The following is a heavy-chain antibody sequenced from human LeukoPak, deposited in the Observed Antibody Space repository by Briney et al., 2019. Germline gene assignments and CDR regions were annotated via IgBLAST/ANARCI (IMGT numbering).Heavy chain of an antibody. CDR2: IYYSGST. J-gene: IGHJ5*02. CDR1: GRSISSGGYY. D-gene: IGHD5-18*01. Sequence: SETLSLTCTVPGRSISSGGYYSSWIRQHPGKGLEWIGYIYYSGSTYYNPSLKSRVTISVDTSKNQFSLRLSSVTAADTAVYYCARDRDTAEGGNWFDPWGQGTLVTVSS. V-gene: IGHV4-31*03. CDR3: ARDRDTAEGGNWFDP.